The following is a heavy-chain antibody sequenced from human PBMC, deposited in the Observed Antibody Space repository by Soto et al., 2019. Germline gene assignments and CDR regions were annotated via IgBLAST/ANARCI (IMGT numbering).Heavy chain of an antibody. Sequence: EVQVVESGGDLVQPGGSLRLSCVGSGFTFSSHWMNWVRQAPGKGLVWVAHITHDGSRATYADSVKGRFTISRDNAKNKLDLQINTLRVEDTGVYYCADLFAGCDIGSQGTMVTVSS. CDR1: GFTFSSHW. D-gene: IGHD3-10*02. CDR2: ITHDGSRA. V-gene: IGHV3-74*01. CDR3: ADLFAGCDI. J-gene: IGHJ3*02.